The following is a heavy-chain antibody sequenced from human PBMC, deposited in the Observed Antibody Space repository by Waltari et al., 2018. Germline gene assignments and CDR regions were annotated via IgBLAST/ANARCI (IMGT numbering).Heavy chain of an antibody. Sequence: VQLVESGGTLIQPGGSLRLACAASGFTVSSNYMSWVRQAPDKGLEWVSFIYSGGSTYYADSVRGRFTISRDNSRNTLSLQMNSLRAEDTAVYYCARDGCSGAGCYDYWGQGTLVTVSS. D-gene: IGHD2-15*01. CDR1: GFTVSSNY. CDR2: IYSGGST. J-gene: IGHJ4*02. V-gene: IGHV3-53*01. CDR3: ARDGCSGAGCYDY.